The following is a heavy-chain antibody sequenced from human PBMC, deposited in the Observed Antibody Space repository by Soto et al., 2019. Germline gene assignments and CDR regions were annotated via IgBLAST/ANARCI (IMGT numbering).Heavy chain of an antibody. CDR1: EFTFTSYA. D-gene: IGHD1-26*01. J-gene: IGHJ4*02. CDR3: AKAPFSGSYYFDY. V-gene: IGHV3-23*01. Sequence: EVQLLESGGGLVQPGGSLRLSCAASEFTFTSYAMSWVRQAPGKGLEWVSLISGSGGTTYYADSVKGRFTISRDNSKNTLYLQMNSLRAEDTAVYFCAKAPFSGSYYFDYWGQGTLVTVSS. CDR2: ISGSGGTT.